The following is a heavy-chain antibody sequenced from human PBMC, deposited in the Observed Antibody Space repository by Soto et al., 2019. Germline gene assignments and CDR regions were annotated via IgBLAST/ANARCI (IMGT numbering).Heavy chain of an antibody. CDR3: ARPLIGTHTLAFDY. CDR1: GYTLTTYH. J-gene: IGHJ4*02. D-gene: IGHD2-15*01. CDR2: INPSGDTT. V-gene: IGHV1-46*01. Sequence: ASVKVSCKASGYTLTTYHMHCVLQSPVQGLEWIGIINPSGDTTTYAQKYQGRVTITRDTSTNTLFMELSSLRYEDTALYYCARPLIGTHTLAFDYWGQGTLVTVSS.